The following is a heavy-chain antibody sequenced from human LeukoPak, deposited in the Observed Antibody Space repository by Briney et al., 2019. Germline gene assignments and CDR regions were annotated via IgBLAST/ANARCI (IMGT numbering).Heavy chain of an antibody. CDR3: ARNIDVWGSYRLDY. CDR2: ISYDGSNE. D-gene: IGHD3-16*02. Sequence: GRSLRLSCAASGFTFSSYAMHWVRQAPGKGLEWVAVISYDGSNEYYADSVKGRFTISRDNSKNTLYLQMNSLRAEDTAVYYCARNIDVWGSYRLDYWGQGTLVTVSS. CDR1: GFTFSSYA. J-gene: IGHJ4*02. V-gene: IGHV3-30-3*01.